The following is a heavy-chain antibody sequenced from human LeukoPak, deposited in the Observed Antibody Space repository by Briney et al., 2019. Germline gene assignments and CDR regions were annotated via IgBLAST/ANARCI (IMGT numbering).Heavy chain of an antibody. V-gene: IGHV1-8*03. Sequence: ASVKVSCKASGYTFTSYDINWVRQATGQGLEWMGWMNPNSGNTGYAQKFQGRVTITRNTSISTAYMELSSLRSEDTAVYYCARGSTGYYSSRPLYYYYYMDVWGKGTTVTISS. CDR2: MNPNSGNT. J-gene: IGHJ6*03. CDR1: GYTFTSYD. CDR3: ARGSTGYYSSRPLYYYYYMDV. D-gene: IGHD6-13*01.